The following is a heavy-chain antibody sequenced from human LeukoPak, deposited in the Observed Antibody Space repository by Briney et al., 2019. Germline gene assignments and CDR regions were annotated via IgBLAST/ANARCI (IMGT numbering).Heavy chain of an antibody. D-gene: IGHD3-16*01. J-gene: IGHJ4*02. CDR3: TKGYYEPFDS. V-gene: IGHV4-59*02. CDR2: IYSPGTT. CDR1: GASVSSLH. Sequence: SETLSLTCSVSGASVSSLHWSWIRQSPGKGLEWIGNIYSPGTTKYNPSLKSRVTLSLDTSKNQFSLRLTSVTAADTAVYFCTKGYYEPFDSWGQGILVTVSS.